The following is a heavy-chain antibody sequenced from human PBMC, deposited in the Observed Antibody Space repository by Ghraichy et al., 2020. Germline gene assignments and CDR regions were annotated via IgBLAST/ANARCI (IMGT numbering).Heavy chain of an antibody. D-gene: IGHD3-10*01. CDR1: GGSISSSSYY. V-gene: IGHV4-39*01. CDR2: IYYSGST. J-gene: IGHJ5*02. CDR3: ARPFGLWFGEERYNWFDP. Sequence: SETLSLTCTVSGGSISSSSYYWGWIRQPPGKGLEWIGSIYYSGSTYYNPSLKSRVTISVDTSKNQFSLKLSSVTAADTAVYYCARPFGLWFGEERYNWFDPWGQGTLVTVSS.